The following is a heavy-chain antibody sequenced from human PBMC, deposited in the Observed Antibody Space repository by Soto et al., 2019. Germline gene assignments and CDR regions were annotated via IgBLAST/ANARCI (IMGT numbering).Heavy chain of an antibody. J-gene: IGHJ3*02. CDR1: GYTVSRYG. Sequence: ASVWVSCKASGYTVSRYGIGLVRQAPGQGLEWMGWISAYNGNTNYAQKLQGRVTMTTDTSTSTAYMELRSLRSDDTAVYYCARVVRYCSGGSCYSFAFDILGQGTMVPVSS. CDR2: ISAYNGNT. V-gene: IGHV1-18*01. CDR3: ARVVRYCSGGSCYSFAFDI. D-gene: IGHD2-15*01.